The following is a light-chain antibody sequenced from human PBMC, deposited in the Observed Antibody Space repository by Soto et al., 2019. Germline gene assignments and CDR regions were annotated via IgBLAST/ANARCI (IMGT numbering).Light chain of an antibody. V-gene: IGKV1-12*01. CDR2: SAS. J-gene: IGKJ5*01. CDR3: RQANSFPPT. CDR1: QDLTYW. Sequence: IKLTQSPSYVSAPACNTFTITRRASQDLTYWLAWWQQRPGKAPKCLIFSASILQGGVLSRLSGGGFGANFTLTITSRQPEDSFTYYCRQANSFPPTFGQGTRLEIK.